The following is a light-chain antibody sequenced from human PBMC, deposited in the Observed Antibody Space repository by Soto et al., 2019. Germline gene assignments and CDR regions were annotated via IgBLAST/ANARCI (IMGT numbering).Light chain of an antibody. CDR2: GAS. Sequence: EIVMTQSPATLCVSAGERVTLSCRASQSLSGNLAWYQHRPGQGPRLLIYGASTRATGIPARFSGSGSGTEFTLTISSLQSEDFAVYYCQQYYDWPQLTFGGGTKVEIK. CDR3: QQYYDWPQLT. J-gene: IGKJ4*01. V-gene: IGKV3-15*01. CDR1: QSLSGN.